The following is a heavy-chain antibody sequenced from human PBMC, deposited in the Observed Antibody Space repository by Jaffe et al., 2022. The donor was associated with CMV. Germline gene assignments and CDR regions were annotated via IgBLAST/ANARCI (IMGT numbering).Heavy chain of an antibody. CDR1: GFTFSNAW. CDR2: IKSKTDGGTT. V-gene: IGHV3-15*01. CDR3: TTEYYYDSSGYDLDY. J-gene: IGHJ4*02. D-gene: IGHD3-22*01. Sequence: EVQLVESGGGLVKPGGSLRLSCAASGFTFSNAWMSWVRQAPGKGLEWVGRIKSKTDGGTTDYAAPVKGRFTISRDDSKNTLYLQMNSLKTEDTAVYYCTTEYYYDSSGYDLDYWGQGTLVTVSS.